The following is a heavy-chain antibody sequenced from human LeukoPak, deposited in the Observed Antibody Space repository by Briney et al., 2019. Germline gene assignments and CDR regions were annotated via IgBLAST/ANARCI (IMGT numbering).Heavy chain of an antibody. V-gene: IGHV4-38-2*02. CDR2: INHSGST. J-gene: IGHJ6*03. Sequence: SETLSLTCTVSGYSISSGYYWSWIRQPPGKGLEWIGEINHSGSTNYNPSLKSRVTISVDTSKNQFSLKLSSVTAADTAVYYCARRFRGSGSYYRPRGNYYYYYMDVWGKGTTVTISS. CDR3: ARRFRGSGSYYRPRGNYYYYYMDV. CDR1: GYSISSGYY. D-gene: IGHD3-10*01.